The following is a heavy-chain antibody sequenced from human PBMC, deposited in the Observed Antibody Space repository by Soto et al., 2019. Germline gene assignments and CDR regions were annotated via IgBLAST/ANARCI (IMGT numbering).Heavy chain of an antibody. CDR3: ARSGYSSGWSPYAFDI. CDR2: INAGNGNT. Sequence: GASVKVSCKASGYTFTSYAMHWVRQAPGQRLEWMGWINAGNGNTKYSQKLQGRVTITRDTSASTAYMELSSLRSEDTAVFFFARSGYSSGWSPYAFDIWGQGTMVTVSS. V-gene: IGHV1-3*01. CDR1: GYTFTSYA. J-gene: IGHJ3*02. D-gene: IGHD6-19*01.